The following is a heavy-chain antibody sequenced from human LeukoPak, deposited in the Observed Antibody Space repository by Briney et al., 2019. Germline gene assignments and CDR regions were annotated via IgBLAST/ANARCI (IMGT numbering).Heavy chain of an antibody. D-gene: IGHD3-22*01. CDR1: GGSISSYY. Sequence: SETLSLTCTVSGGSISSYYWSWIRQPPGKGLEWIGYIYYSGSTNYNPSLKSRVTISVDTSKNQFSLKLSSVTAADTAVYYCASTPVPFYDSSGYPGDYWGQGTLVTVSS. V-gene: IGHV4-59*12. CDR2: IYYSGST. J-gene: IGHJ4*02. CDR3: ASTPVPFYDSSGYPGDY.